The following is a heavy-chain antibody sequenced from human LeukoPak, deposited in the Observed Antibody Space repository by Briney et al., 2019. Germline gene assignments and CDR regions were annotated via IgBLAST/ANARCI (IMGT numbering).Heavy chain of an antibody. Sequence: PSETLSLTCTVSGDSISNYYWTWIRQPAGKGLEWIGRIYSSGSTNYNPSLKSRVTMSVDMSRDQFSLKLSSVTAADTAVYYCARSQPPYSSRWYYFDFWGQGTLVTVSS. J-gene: IGHJ4*02. D-gene: IGHD6-13*01. CDR1: GDSISNYY. CDR3: ARSQPPYSSRWYYFDF. CDR2: IYSSGST. V-gene: IGHV4-4*07.